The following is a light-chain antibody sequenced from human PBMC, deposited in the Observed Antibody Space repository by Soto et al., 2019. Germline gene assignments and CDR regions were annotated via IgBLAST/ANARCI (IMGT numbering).Light chain of an antibody. J-gene: IGLJ1*01. Sequence: SALTQPPSVSAALGQRVTISCSGSASNIGNNSVSWYQQLPGAAPKLLIYDDNNRPSGIPDRFSGSKSGTSATLGITGLQTGDEADYYCGTWDTSLPACVFGPGTKVTVL. V-gene: IGLV1-51*01. CDR2: DDN. CDR3: GTWDTSLPACV. CDR1: ASNIGNNS.